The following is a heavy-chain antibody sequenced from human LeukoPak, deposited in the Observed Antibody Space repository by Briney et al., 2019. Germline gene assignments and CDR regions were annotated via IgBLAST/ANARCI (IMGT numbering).Heavy chain of an antibody. CDR1: GYTFTGYY. CDR2: INPNSGGT. J-gene: IGHJ4*02. V-gene: IGHV1-2*02. CDR3: ARGGLYYYDSSGADY. D-gene: IGHD3-22*01. Sequence: ASVKVFCKASGYTFTGYYMHWVRQAPGQGLEWMGWINPNSGGTNYAQKFQGRVTMTRDTSISTAYMELSRLRSDDTAVYYCARGGLYYYDSSGADYWGQGTLVTVSS.